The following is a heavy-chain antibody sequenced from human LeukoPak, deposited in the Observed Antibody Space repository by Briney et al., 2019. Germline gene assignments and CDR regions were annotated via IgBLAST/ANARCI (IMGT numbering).Heavy chain of an antibody. CDR1: GFTFSSYW. J-gene: IGHJ4*02. D-gene: IGHD4-17*01. CDR2: INSVGSTT. CDR3: ARDPFYGDADFDH. Sequence: GGSLRLSCAASGFTFSSYWMHWVRQAPGKGLVWVSRINSVGSTTSYADSVKGRFTISRDNAKNTVYLQMNSLRVEDTAVYYCARDPFYGDADFDHWGQGALVTVSS. V-gene: IGHV3-74*01.